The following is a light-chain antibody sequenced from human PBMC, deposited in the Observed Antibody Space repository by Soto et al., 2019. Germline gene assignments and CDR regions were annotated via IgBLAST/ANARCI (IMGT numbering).Light chain of an antibody. V-gene: IGLV2-14*01. CDR3: SSYTSSSTLV. J-gene: IGLJ2*01. Sequence: QSVLTQPASVSGSPGQSITISCTGTSSDVGGYNYVSWYQQHPGKAPKLMIYDVSNRPSGVSNRFSGSKSGNTASLTFSGLQVEDEADYYCSSYTSSSTLVFGGGTKVTVL. CDR2: DVS. CDR1: SSDVGGYNY.